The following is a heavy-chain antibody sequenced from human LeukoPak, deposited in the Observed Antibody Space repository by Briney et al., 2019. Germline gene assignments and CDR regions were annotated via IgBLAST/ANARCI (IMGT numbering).Heavy chain of an antibody. D-gene: IGHD5-24*01. V-gene: IGHV1-18*01. J-gene: IGHJ4*02. Sequence: ASVKVSCKASGYTFTSYGISWVRQAPGQGLEWMGWISAYNGNTNYAQKLQGRVTMTTDTSTSTAYMELRSLRSDDTAVYYCARGVPDGYNYGYYFDYWGQGTLVTVSS. CDR1: GYTFTSYG. CDR2: ISAYNGNT. CDR3: ARGVPDGYNYGYYFDY.